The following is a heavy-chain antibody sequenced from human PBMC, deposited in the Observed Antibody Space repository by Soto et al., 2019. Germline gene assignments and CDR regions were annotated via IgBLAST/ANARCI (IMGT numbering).Heavy chain of an antibody. CDR2: IYYSGST. J-gene: IGHJ4*02. V-gene: IGHV4-61*08. Sequence: SETLSLNSTVSGDSVSSGGYYWSSIRQPPGKGLEWIGYIYYSGSTNYNPSLKSRVTISVDTSKNQFSLKLSSVTAADTAVYYCARVGDPRFDYWGQGTLVTVSS. CDR1: GDSVSSGGYY. D-gene: IGHD3-10*01. CDR3: ARVGDPRFDY.